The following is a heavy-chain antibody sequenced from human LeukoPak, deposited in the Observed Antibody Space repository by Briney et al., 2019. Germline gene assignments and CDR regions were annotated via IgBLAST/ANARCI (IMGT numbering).Heavy chain of an antibody. V-gene: IGHV3-9*01. CDR2: ISWNSGSI. CDR3: AKGSGVAARPLDY. D-gene: IGHD6-6*01. J-gene: IGHJ4*02. Sequence: LSLTCTVSGGSISGYYWSWIRQAPGKGLEWVSGISWNSGSIDYADSVKGRFTISRDNAKNSLYLQMNSLRAEDTALYYCAKGSGVAARPLDYWGQGTLVTVSS. CDR1: GGSISGYY.